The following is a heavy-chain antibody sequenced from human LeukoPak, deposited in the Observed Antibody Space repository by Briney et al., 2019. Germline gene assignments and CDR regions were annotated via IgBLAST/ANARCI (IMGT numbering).Heavy chain of an antibody. CDR2: INPSGGST. V-gene: IGHV1-46*01. Sequence: GASVKVSRTASGYTFTSYYMHWVRQPHGQGLEWMGIINPSGGSTSYAQKFPGRVTMTRDTSTSTVYMELSSLRSEDTAVYYCARVDCSGGSCYLDYWGQGTLVTVSS. CDR3: ARVDCSGGSCYLDY. D-gene: IGHD2-15*01. CDR1: GYTFTSYY. J-gene: IGHJ4*02.